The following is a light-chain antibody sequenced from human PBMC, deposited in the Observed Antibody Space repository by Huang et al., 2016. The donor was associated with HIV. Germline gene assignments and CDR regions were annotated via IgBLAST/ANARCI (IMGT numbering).Light chain of an antibody. CDR2: WAT. CDR3: LQYYSVPQT. J-gene: IGKJ1*01. V-gene: IGKV4-1*01. Sequence: DIVMTQSPDSLAVSPGERATINCKSSQSLLYSRGKKNYLALFQQKPGRPPKLLIYWATTRESGVPDRFSGSGSGTDFTLTINNLQAEDVAVYFCLQYYSVPQTFGHGTKVEIK. CDR1: QSLLYSRGKKNY.